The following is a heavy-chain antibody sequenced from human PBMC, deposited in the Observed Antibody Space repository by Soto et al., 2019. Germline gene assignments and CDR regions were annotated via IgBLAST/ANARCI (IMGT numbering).Heavy chain of an antibody. D-gene: IGHD3-10*01. V-gene: IGHV3-23*01. CDR2: FRSGGDDDTT. CDR3: AKKVNSGSGSQFFDY. CDR1: GFTFSSYS. J-gene: IGHJ4*02. Sequence: GGSLRLSCAASGFTFSSYSMSWVRQAPGKGLEWVSGFRSGGDDDTTYYADSVRGRFTISRDNSKTTLFLQMNSLRAEDTAIYYCAKKVNSGSGSQFFDYWGQGTLVTVSS.